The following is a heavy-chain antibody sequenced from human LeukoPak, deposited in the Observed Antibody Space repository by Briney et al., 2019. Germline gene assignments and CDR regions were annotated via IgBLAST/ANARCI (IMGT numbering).Heavy chain of an antibody. J-gene: IGHJ5*02. V-gene: IGHV4-39*07. CDR3: ARGNPPSYYDSSGYYT. Sequence: SETLSLTCTVSGGSISSSSYYWGWIRQPPGKGLEWIGEINHSGSTNYNPSLKSRVTISVDTSKNQFSLKLSSVTAADTAVYYCARGNPPSYYDSSGYYTWGQGTLVTVSS. CDR2: INHSGST. CDR1: GGSISSSSYY. D-gene: IGHD3-22*01.